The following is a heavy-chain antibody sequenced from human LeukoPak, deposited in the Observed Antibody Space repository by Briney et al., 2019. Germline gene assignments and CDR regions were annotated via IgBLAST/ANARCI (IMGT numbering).Heavy chain of an antibody. D-gene: IGHD3-22*01. J-gene: IGHJ4*02. V-gene: IGHV4-4*02. CDR3: AREDYYYDSSGYYNY. CDR1: GGSIFSTNW. CDR2: IFYSGST. Sequence: PSGTLSLTCAVSGGSIFSTNWWSWLRQPPGKGLEWIGQIFYSGSTSYSPSLKSRVTISVDTSKNQFSLKLSSVTPEDTAVYYCAREDYYYDSSGYYNYWGQGTLVTVSS.